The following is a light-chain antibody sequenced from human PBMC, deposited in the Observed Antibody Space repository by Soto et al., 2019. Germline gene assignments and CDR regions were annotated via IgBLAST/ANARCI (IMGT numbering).Light chain of an antibody. CDR1: QSVYSN. Sequence: DIVMTQSPATLSLSPGETATLSCRASQSVYSNLAWYQQKPGQTPRLLIYESSTRATGIPARFSGGGSGTEFTLTISSLQSEDFADYFCQQYQSWPLTFGGGTKVEIK. J-gene: IGKJ4*01. CDR2: ESS. CDR3: QQYQSWPLT. V-gene: IGKV3-15*01.